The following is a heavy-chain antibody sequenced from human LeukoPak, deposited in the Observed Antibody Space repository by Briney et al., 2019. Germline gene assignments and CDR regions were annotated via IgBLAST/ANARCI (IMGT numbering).Heavy chain of an antibody. CDR1: GFTFSSCW. CDR2: INSDGSST. CDR3: AKAPSYGSGSYHVDY. Sequence: GGSLRLSCAASGFTFSSCWMHWVRQAPGKGLVWVSRINSDGSSTSYADSVKGRFTISRDNAKNTLYLQMNSLRAEDTALYYCAKAPSYGSGSYHVDYWGQGTLVTVSS. V-gene: IGHV3-74*01. D-gene: IGHD3-10*01. J-gene: IGHJ4*02.